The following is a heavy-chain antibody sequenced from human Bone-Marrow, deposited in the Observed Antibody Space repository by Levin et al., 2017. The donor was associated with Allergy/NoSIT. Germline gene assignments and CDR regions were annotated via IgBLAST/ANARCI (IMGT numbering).Heavy chain of an antibody. CDR1: GFTLSRYA. CDR3: AREAFPLYDSTNGYYSDS. J-gene: IGHJ4*02. V-gene: IGHV3-33*08. D-gene: IGHD3-3*01. CDR2: IGNDGSTR. Sequence: GGSLRLSCAASGFTLSRYAIHWVRQPPGKGLEWVAVIGNDGSTRFYGGFVKGRFTISRDNAKNTVYLQMNSLRVDDSAVYYCAREAFPLYDSTNGYYSDSWGQGTRVTVSS.